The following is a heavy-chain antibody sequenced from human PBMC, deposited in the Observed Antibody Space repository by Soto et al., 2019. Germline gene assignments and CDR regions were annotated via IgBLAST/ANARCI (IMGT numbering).Heavy chain of an antibody. CDR1: GETVTISI. V-gene: IGHV1-58*01. CDR2: IVAGSGNT. Sequence: GTPVKVASTTSGETVTISILHGVRLTRGQRLEWIGWIVAGSGNTNYAQKFHERVTITRDMSTSTVYMELSSLRSEDTAAYYCAAQTGLRYFDWNSAGYGFHIWGQGTMVTVSS. CDR3: AAQTGLRYFDWNSAGYGFHI. J-gene: IGHJ3*02. D-gene: IGHD3-9*01.